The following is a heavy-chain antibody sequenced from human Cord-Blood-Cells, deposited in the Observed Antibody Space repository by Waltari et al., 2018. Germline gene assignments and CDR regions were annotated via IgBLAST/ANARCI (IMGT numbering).Heavy chain of an antibody. CDR1: GFTSSSYS. J-gene: IGHJ4*02. CDR2: ISSSSSTI. V-gene: IGHV3-48*02. CDR3: ARLIDY. Sequence: EVQLVESGGGLVQPGGSLRVSWAAPGFTSSSYSMNWVRQAPGKGLEWVSYISSSSSTIYYADSVKGRFTISRDNAKNSLYLQMNSLRDEDTAVYYCARLIDYWGQGTLVTVSS.